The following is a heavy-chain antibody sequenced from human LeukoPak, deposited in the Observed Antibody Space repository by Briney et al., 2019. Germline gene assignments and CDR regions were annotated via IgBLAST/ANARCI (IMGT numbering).Heavy chain of an antibody. D-gene: IGHD3-22*01. CDR3: TRSYYDSSGYYKY. CDR2: IRSKAYGGTT. CDR1: GFTFGDYA. Sequence: GGSPRLSCTATGFTFGDYAMSWFRQAPGKGLEWVGFIRSKAYGGTTEYAASVKGRFTISRDDSKSIAHLQMNSLKTEDTAVYYCTRSYYDSSGYYKYWGQGTLVTVSS. V-gene: IGHV3-49*03. J-gene: IGHJ4*02.